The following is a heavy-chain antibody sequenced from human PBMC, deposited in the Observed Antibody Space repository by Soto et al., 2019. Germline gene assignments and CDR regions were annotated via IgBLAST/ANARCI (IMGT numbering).Heavy chain of an antibody. CDR3: ARGRAYGDVGDACDI. Sequence: ASVKVSCKASGYNFANYGIGWVRQAPRQGLEWMGWINSFYADPHYAQKLQGRVNMTIDTSTSTAYMELRSLRSDDTAIYYCARGRAYGDVGDACDIWGQGTMVTVSS. J-gene: IGHJ3*02. CDR2: INSFYADP. V-gene: IGHV1-18*01. CDR1: GYNFANYG. D-gene: IGHD4-17*01.